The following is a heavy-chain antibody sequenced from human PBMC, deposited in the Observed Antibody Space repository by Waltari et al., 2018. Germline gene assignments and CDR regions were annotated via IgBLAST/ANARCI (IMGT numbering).Heavy chain of an antibody. CDR3: ARDRLGLDY. Sequence: QVQLQESGPGLVKPSETLSLTCTVSGGSISSYYWSWIRQPPGKGLEWIGYIYYSGSTNYTPSLKSRVTISVDTSKNQFSLKLSSVTAADTAVYYCARDRLGLDYWGQGTLVTVSS. D-gene: IGHD6-19*01. CDR2: IYYSGST. J-gene: IGHJ4*02. CDR1: GGSISSYY. V-gene: IGHV4-59*01.